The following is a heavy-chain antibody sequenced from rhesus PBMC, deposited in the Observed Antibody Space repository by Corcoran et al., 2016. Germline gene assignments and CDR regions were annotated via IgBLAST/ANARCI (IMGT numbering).Heavy chain of an antibody. V-gene: IGHV4-147*01. D-gene: IGHD5-12*01. CDR1: GYSISSNY. Sequence: QVQLQESGPGLVKPSETLSLTCAVSGYSISSNYWSWIRQPPGKGLEWIGYIYGSSGSTYYNPSPKRRVPISPGTSKNPFSLKRSSVTAADTAVYYCARRIGYNYSPWGQGVLVTVSS. CDR2: IYGSSGST. J-gene: IGHJ4*01. CDR3: ARRIGYNYSP.